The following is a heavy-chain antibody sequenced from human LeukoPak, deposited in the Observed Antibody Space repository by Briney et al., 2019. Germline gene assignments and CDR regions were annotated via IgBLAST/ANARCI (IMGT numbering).Heavy chain of an antibody. CDR3: ARGPYFASSSGYYYYYMDV. CDR1: GFTFSRYW. CDR2: INPDGSPI. J-gene: IGHJ6*03. V-gene: IGHV3-74*01. Sequence: RPGGSLRLSCAASGFTFSRYWMHWVRQAPGKGLVWVSRINPDGSPITYADSVKGRFTISRDNAKNTLYLQMNSLRAEDTAVYYCARGPYFASSSGYYYYYMDVWGKGTTVTVSS. D-gene: IGHD6-6*01.